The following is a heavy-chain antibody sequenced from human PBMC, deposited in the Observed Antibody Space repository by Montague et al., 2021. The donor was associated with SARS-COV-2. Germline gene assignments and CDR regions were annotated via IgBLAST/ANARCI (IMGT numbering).Heavy chain of an antibody. V-gene: IGHV3-13*05. CDR3: ARGVKSTIRGIITKRTPLPRGWLDV. CDR2: VDTAGDP. J-gene: IGHJ6*02. CDR1: GLTFSSYD. Sequence: SLRLSCAASGLTFSSYDFHWVRQGTGKGLEWVSAVDTAGDPYYADSVKGRFTISRENAKNYVYLQLDSLRDGDTAVYYCARGVKSTIRGIITKRTPLPRGWLDVWGQGTVVIVSS. D-gene: IGHD3-10*01.